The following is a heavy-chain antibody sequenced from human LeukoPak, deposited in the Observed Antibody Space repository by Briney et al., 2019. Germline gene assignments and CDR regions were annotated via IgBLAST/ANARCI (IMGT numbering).Heavy chain of an antibody. CDR2: IYSSGST. D-gene: IGHD3-10*01. V-gene: IGHV4-4*09. CDR1: GGSISSYY. J-gene: IGHJ6*03. Sequence: SETLSLTCTVSGGSISSYYWSWIRQPPGKGLEWIAYIYSSGSTNYNPSLKSRVTRSVDTSKNQFSLKLSSVTAADSAVYYCARLNYGRRDYYYYYYMDVWGKGTTVTVSS. CDR3: ARLNYGRRDYYYYYYMDV.